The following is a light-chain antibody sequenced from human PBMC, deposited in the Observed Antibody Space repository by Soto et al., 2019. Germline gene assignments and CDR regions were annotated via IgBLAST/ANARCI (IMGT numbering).Light chain of an antibody. V-gene: IGKV1-33*01. CDR1: QDINIY. CDR2: DAS. Sequence: EIETSKYPSSLFASVGSRDNITCQATQDINIYLNWYQQKPGKAPKLLIYDASNLEIGVPSRFSGSGSGTHFTFTISSLQTADIGTYYCQQYDILPITFGRGTRLEIK. J-gene: IGKJ5*01. CDR3: QQYDILPIT.